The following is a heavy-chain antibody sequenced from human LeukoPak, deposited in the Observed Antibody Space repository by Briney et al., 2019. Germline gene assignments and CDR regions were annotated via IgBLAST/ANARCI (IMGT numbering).Heavy chain of an antibody. J-gene: IGHJ4*02. Sequence: GGPLRLSCAVSGFTFSSYAMHWVRQAPGKGLEWVAVLSFDGTNKYYAASVKGRFTMSRDNSKNTLYVQMNSLRPEDTAVYYCARGGGTTDSAWYGYYFDHWGQGTLVTVSS. CDR2: LSFDGTNK. CDR3: ARGGGTTDSAWYGYYFDH. CDR1: GFTFSSYA. D-gene: IGHD6-19*01. V-gene: IGHV3-30*04.